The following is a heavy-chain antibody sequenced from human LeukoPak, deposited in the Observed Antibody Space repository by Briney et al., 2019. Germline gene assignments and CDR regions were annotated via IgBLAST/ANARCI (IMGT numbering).Heavy chain of an antibody. CDR1: GFTFSSNY. CDR2: IKQDGSEK. V-gene: IGHV3-7*01. Sequence: GGSLRLSCAASGFTFSSNYMSWVRQAPGKGLEGVANIKQDGSEKYYVDSVKGRFTISRDNAKNSLYLQMNSLRAEDTAVYYCARDRMEEGLLWFGEPPAYFDYWGQGTLVTVSS. J-gene: IGHJ4*02. CDR3: ARDRMEEGLLWFGEPPAYFDY. D-gene: IGHD3-10*01.